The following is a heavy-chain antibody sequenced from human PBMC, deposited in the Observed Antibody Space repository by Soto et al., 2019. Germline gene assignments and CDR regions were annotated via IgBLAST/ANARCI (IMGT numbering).Heavy chain of an antibody. CDR1: GFTFSSYS. D-gene: IGHD2-8*01. CDR2: ISSSSSYI. J-gene: IGHJ4*02. CDR3: ARDVSIVGLDY. Sequence: GGSLILSCAASGFTFSSYSMNWVRQAPGKELEWVSSISSSSSYIYYADSVKGRFTISRDNAKNSLYLQMNSLRAEDTAVYYCARDVSIVGLDYWGQGTLVTVSS. V-gene: IGHV3-21*01.